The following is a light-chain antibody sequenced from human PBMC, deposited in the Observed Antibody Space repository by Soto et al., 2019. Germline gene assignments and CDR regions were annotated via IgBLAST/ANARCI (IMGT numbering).Light chain of an antibody. Sequence: GLTQSPGTLSLSKGERATLSCRASLSVSGSQLAWYQQKPGQAPRLLIYDASNRATGIPARFSGSGSGTDFTLTISSLEPEDFAVYYCQQRSNWPPITFGQGTRLEIK. V-gene: IGKV3-11*01. CDR2: DAS. CDR3: QQRSNWPPIT. J-gene: IGKJ5*01. CDR1: LSVSGSQ.